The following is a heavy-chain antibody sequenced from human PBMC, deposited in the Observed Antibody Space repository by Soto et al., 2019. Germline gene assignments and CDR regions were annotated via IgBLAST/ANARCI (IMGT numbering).Heavy chain of an antibody. V-gene: IGHV4-4*02. CDR2: IHHSGST. CDR1: GVSINTNNW. CDR3: ARGIISTRYYSGMDV. Sequence: SETLSLTCAVSGVSINTNNWWTWVRQPPGKGLEWIGEIHHSGSTSYNPSLKSRVTISVDKSKHQLSLKLNSVTAADTAVYYCARGIISTRYYSGMDVWGQGTTVTVSS. D-gene: IGHD2-21*01. J-gene: IGHJ6*02.